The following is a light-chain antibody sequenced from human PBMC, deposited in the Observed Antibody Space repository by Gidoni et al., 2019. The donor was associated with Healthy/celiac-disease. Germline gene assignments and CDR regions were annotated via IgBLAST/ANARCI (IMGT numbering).Light chain of an antibody. CDR1: QSVSSY. CDR2: DAS. V-gene: IGKV3-11*01. J-gene: IGKJ4*01. CDR3: QQRSNWPVLT. Sequence: EIVLTQSPATLSLSPGERATLSCRASQSVSSYLAWYQQKPGQAPRLLIYDASNRATGIPARFSGSGSGTDFTLTISSLEPEDFAVYYCQQRSNWPVLTFXGXTKVXIK.